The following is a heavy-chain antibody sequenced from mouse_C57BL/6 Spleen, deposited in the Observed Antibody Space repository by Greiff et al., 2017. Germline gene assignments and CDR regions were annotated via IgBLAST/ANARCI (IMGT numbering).Heavy chain of an antibody. V-gene: IGHV1-22*01. Sequence: EVKLQESGPELVKPGASVKMSCKASGYTFTDYNMHWVKQSHGKSLEWIGYINPNNGGTSYNQKFKDKATLTVNKSSSTAYMELRSLTSEDSAVYYCAQYDYDGFAYWGQGTLVTVSA. D-gene: IGHD2-4*01. CDR3: AQYDYDGFAY. J-gene: IGHJ3*01. CDR1: GYTFTDYN. CDR2: INPNNGGT.